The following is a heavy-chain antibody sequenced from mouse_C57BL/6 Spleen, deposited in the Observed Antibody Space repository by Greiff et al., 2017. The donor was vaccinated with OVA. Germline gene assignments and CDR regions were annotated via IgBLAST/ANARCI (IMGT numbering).Heavy chain of an antibody. CDR1: GFSLTSYG. CDR3: AREGKLYFDV. V-gene: IGHV2-2*01. CDR2: IWSGGST. J-gene: IGHJ1*03. Sequence: VKLVESGPGLVQPSQSLSITCTVSGFSLTSYGVHWVRQSPGKGLEWLGVIWSGGSTDSNAAFISRLSISKDNSKSQVFFKMNSLQADDTAIYYCAREGKLYFDVWGTGTTVTVSS.